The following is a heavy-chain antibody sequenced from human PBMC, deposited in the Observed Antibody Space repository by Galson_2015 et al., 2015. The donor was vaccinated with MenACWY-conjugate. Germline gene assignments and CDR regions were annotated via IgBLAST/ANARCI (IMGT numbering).Heavy chain of an antibody. CDR2: IYSSGST. CDR3: ARGGGGRFDY. CDR1: GFTVSSDY. Sequence: SLRLSCAVSGFTVSSDYMSWVRQAPGKGLEWVSVIYSSGSTYYADSVKGRFTISRDSSKNTLYLQMNSLRPEDTAVFYCARGGGGRFDYWGQGALVTVSS. V-gene: IGHV3-66*02. J-gene: IGHJ4*02. D-gene: IGHD3-16*01.